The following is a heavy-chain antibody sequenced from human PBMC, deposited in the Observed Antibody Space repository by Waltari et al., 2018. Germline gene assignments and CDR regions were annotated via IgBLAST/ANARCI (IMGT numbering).Heavy chain of an antibody. CDR3: ARLACCSSTSPFDY. D-gene: IGHD2-2*01. Sequence: QLQLQESGPGLVKPSETLSLTCTVSGGSISSSSYYWGWIREPPGKGLEWIGSIYYSGSTYYNPSLKSRVTISVDTSKNQFSLKLSSVTAADTAVYYCARLACCSSTSPFDYWGQGTLVTVSS. CDR1: GGSISSSSYY. V-gene: IGHV4-39*01. CDR2: IYYSGST. J-gene: IGHJ4*02.